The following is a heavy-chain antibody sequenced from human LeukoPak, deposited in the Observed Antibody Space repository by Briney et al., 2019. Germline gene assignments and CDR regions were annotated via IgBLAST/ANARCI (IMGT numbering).Heavy chain of an antibody. CDR2: IIPIFGTA. V-gene: IGHV1-69*13. CDR3: ARETRNYYDSSGYNWFDP. Sequence: ASVKVSCKASGGTFSSYAISWVRQAPGQGLEWKGGIIPIFGTADYAQKFQGRVTITADESTSTAYMELSSLRSEDTAVYYCARETRNYYDSSGYNWFDPWGQGTLVTVSS. J-gene: IGHJ5*02. D-gene: IGHD3-22*01. CDR1: GGTFSSYA.